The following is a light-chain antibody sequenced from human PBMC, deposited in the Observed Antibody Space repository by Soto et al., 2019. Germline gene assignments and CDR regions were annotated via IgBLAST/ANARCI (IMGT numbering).Light chain of an antibody. CDR1: QSVSSY. CDR2: DAS. J-gene: IGKJ2*02. Sequence: EIVLTQSPATLSLSPGERATLSCMASQSVSSYLAWYQQKPGQAPRLLIYDASNRATGIPARFSGSGSGTDFTLTISSLEPEDFAVYYCQQRSNQWTFGQGTKLEIK. V-gene: IGKV3-11*01. CDR3: QQRSNQWT.